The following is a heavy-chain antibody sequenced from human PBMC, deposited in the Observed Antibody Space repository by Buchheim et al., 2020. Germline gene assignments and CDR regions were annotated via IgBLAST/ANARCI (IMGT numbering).Heavy chain of an antibody. CDR3: AGGSGWYTFY. CDR2: IKQDGSEK. V-gene: IGHV3-7*01. Sequence: VQLVESGGGLVQPGESLRLSCAASGFTFSSSWMSWVRQAPGKGLEWVANIKQDGSEKYYVDSVKGRFTISRDNAKNSVYLQMNSLKAKDTAVYYCAGGSGWYTFYWGQGTL. J-gene: IGHJ4*02. D-gene: IGHD6-19*01. CDR1: GFTFSSSW.